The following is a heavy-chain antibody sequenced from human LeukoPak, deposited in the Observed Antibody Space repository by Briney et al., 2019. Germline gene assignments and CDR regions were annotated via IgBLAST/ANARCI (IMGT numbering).Heavy chain of an antibody. CDR3: AKGTYYYDSSGYYLGY. Sequence: GGSLRLSCAASGFTFSSYAMSWVRQAPGKGLEWVSAISGSGGSTYYADSVKGRFTISRDNSKNTLYLQMNSLRAEDTAVYYCAKGTYYYDSSGYYLGYWGQGTLVTVSS. CDR2: ISGSGGST. J-gene: IGHJ4*02. V-gene: IGHV3-23*01. CDR1: GFTFSSYA. D-gene: IGHD3-22*01.